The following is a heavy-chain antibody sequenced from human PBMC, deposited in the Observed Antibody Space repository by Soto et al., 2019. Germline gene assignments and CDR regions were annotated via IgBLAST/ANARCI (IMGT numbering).Heavy chain of an antibody. CDR2: ISYDGTNK. D-gene: IGHD2-8*02. J-gene: IGHJ6*02. V-gene: IGHV3-30*18. CDR1: GFTFSSYG. CDR3: ANVGVVYDTRDGMDV. Sequence: QVQLVESGGGVVQPGRSLRLSCAASGFTFSSYGMHWVRQAPGKGLEWVAVISYDGTNKYYADSVRGRFTVSRDNSQNTLYLQMNRLRGEDTAVYYCANVGVVYDTRDGMDVWGQGTTVTVSS.